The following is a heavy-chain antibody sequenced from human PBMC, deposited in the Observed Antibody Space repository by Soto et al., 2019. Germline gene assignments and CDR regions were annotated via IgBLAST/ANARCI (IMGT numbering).Heavy chain of an antibody. V-gene: IGHV2-5*02. J-gene: IGHJ5*02. CDR1: GFLLSSSGEG. CDR3: ARTIGLTWFDP. CDR2: IYWDDDK. D-gene: IGHD1-26*01. Sequence: QITLKESGPTLVKPTQTLTLTCTFSGFLLSSSGEGVGWIRQPPGKALEWLALIYWDDDKRYSPALKSRLTITKDTSKNQVVLTMTNMDPVDTATYYCARTIGLTWFDPWGQGTLVTVSS.